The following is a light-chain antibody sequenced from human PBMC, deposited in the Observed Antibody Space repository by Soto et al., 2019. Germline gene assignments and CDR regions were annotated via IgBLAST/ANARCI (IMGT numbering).Light chain of an antibody. CDR3: QQRDIWPWT. CDR1: QSVGSN. J-gene: IGKJ1*01. V-gene: IGKV3D-20*02. Sequence: EVVLTQSPATLSVSPGAGATLSCRASQSVGSNLAWYQQKPGQAPRLLIYGASSRATGIPDRVSGSGSETDFTLTISRLEPEDFAVYDCQQRDIWPWTFGQGTKVDIK. CDR2: GAS.